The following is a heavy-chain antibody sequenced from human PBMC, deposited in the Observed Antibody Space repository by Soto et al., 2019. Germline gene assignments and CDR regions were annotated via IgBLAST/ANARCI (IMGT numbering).Heavy chain of an antibody. Sequence: KPGGSLRLSCAASGFTFNRYSMNWVRQAPGKGLEWVSSVTSSSSSMLYADSVKGRFTISRDDAKDSLFLQMNSLRADDTAVYYCAREADFASSGYVLDYWGQGTLVTVS. CDR2: VTSSSSSM. V-gene: IGHV3-21*01. CDR3: AREADFASSGYVLDY. J-gene: IGHJ4*02. D-gene: IGHD3-22*01. CDR1: GFTFNRYS.